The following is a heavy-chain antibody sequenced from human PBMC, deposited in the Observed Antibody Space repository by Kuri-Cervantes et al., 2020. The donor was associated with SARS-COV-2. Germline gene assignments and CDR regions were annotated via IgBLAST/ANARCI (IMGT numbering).Heavy chain of an antibody. D-gene: IGHD6-6*01. J-gene: IGHJ4*02. CDR3: ARHSLSSSSLLFDY. CDR2: INPNSGGT. Sequence: ASVKVSCKASGYTFTGYYMHWVRQAPGQGLEWMGWINPNSGGTNYAQKFQGRVTMTRDTSISTAYMELSRLRSDDTAVYYCARHSLSSSSLLFDYWGQGTLVTVSS. CDR1: GYTFTGYY. V-gene: IGHV1-2*02.